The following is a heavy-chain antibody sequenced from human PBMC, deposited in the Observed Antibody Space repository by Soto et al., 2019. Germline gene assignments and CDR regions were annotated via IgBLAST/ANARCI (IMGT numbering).Heavy chain of an antibody. Sequence: SETLPLTCTVSGGSVTSDEDYWTWIRQSPGKGLEWIGYISNSGSTGYNPSLKTRLSMSVDRSKNQFTLRLTSVTAADTAVYFCASESGPDYGYFDHWDPGTPVSVSS. CDR2: ISNSGST. V-gene: IGHV4-30-4*01. J-gene: IGHJ4*02. CDR3: ASESGPDYGYFDH. D-gene: IGHD3-10*01. CDR1: GGSVTSDEDY.